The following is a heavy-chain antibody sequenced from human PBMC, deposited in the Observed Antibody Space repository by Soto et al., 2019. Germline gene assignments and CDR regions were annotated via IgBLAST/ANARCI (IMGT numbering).Heavy chain of an antibody. D-gene: IGHD5-12*01. CDR2: IYPGGSDT. CDR3: ARLPWEYSGYAFDAFDI. J-gene: IGHJ3*02. CDR1: GYSFTSYW. Sequence: EVQLVQSGAEVKKPGESLKISCKGSGYSFTSYWIGWVRQMPGKGLEWMGIIYPGGSDTRYSPSFQGQVTISADKSISTAYLQWSSLKASDTAMYYCARLPWEYSGYAFDAFDIWGQGTMVTVSS. V-gene: IGHV5-51*03.